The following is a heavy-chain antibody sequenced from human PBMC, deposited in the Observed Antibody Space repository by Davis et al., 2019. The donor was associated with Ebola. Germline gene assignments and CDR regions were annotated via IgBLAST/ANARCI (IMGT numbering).Heavy chain of an antibody. V-gene: IGHV3-74*01. D-gene: IGHD1-26*01. CDR3: AREVGRAKFDP. Sequence: HTGGSLRLSCAASGFTFSSYWMHWVRQAPGKGLVWVSRINSDGSSTSYADSVKGRFTISRDNAKNSLYLQMNRLTADDTAVYYCAREVGRAKFDPWGQGTLVTVSS. CDR2: INSDGSST. J-gene: IGHJ5*02. CDR1: GFTFSSYW.